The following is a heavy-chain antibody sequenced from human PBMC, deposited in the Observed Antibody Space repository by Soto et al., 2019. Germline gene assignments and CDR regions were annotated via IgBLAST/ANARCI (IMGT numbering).Heavy chain of an antibody. CDR1: GFTFSSYS. J-gene: IGHJ6*02. D-gene: IGHD6-6*01. CDR2: ISSSSSYI. CDR3: ARHRPYYYGMDV. V-gene: IGHV3-21*01. Sequence: GGSLRLSCAASGFTFSSYSMNWVRQAPGKGLEWVSSISSSSSYIYYADSVKGRFTISRDNAKNSLYLQMNSLRAEDTAVYYCARHRPYYYGMDVWGQGTTVTVSS.